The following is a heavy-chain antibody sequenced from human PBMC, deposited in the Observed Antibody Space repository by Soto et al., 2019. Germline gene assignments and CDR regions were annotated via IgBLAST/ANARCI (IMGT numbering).Heavy chain of an antibody. CDR3: ARDRIAGSKYYYGMDV. V-gene: IGHV1-69*01. CDR2: IIPIFGTE. D-gene: IGHD6-13*01. Sequence: QVQLVQSGAEVKKPGSSVRVSCKASGGTFSSYAISWVRQAPGQGLEWMGGIIPIFGTENYAQKFQGRVTITEDESTSTGYMELSSLRSEDTAVYYCARDRIAGSKYYYGMDVWGQGTTVTVSS. CDR1: GGTFSSYA. J-gene: IGHJ6*02.